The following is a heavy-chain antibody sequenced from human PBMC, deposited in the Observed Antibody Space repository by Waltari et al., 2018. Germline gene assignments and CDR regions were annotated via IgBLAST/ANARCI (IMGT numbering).Heavy chain of an antibody. CDR2: IYHSGAA. J-gene: IGHJ5*02. CDR3: ARERVDTGSNLWSPRNPRFDP. V-gene: IGHV4-38-2*02. Sequence: QVLLQESGPGLVTPSETLSLTCTVPGLSISNGYFWAWIRQPPGKGLQWIGSIYHSGAAFYNSSLESRVTISVDTSKNQFSLEVNSLTAADTAVYYCARERVDTGSNLWSPRNPRFDPWGQGTLVTVSS. CDR1: GLSISNGYF. D-gene: IGHD1-26*01.